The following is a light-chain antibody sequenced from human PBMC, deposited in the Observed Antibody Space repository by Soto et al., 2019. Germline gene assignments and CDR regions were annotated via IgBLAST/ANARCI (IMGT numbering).Light chain of an antibody. CDR1: QDIVTY. CDR3: QHFHSFPRT. CDR2: AAS. Sequence: DILLTQSPSFLSASVGDRVTITCRASQDIVTYLAWYQQKPGKAPKLLIYAASTLQTGVPSRFSGSGYGAEFTLTISSLQPEDFASYYCQHFHSFPRTFGGGTKVEIK. V-gene: IGKV1-9*01. J-gene: IGKJ4*01.